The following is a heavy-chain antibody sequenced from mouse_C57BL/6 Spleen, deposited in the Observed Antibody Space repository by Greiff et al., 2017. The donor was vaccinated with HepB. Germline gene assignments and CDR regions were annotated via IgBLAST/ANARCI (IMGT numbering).Heavy chain of an antibody. V-gene: IGHV1-72*01. Sequence: QVQLQQPGAELVKPGASVKLSCKASGYTFTSYWMHLVKQRPGRGLEWIGRIDPNSGGTKYNEKFKSKATLTVDKPSSTAYMQLSSLTSEDSAVYYCATPYYSNYYYAMDYWGQGTSVTVSS. CDR3: ATPYYSNYYYAMDY. J-gene: IGHJ4*01. D-gene: IGHD2-5*01. CDR1: GYTFTSYW. CDR2: IDPNSGGT.